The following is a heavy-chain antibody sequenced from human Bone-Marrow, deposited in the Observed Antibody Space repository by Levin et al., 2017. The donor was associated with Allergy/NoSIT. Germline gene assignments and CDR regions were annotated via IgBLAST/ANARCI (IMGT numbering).Heavy chain of an antibody. CDR1: GFTVSSNY. V-gene: IGHV3-66*02. Sequence: GGSLRLSCAASGFTVSSNYMSWVRQAPGKGLEWVSVIYSGGDTYYADSVMGRFTISRDNSKNTLYLQMKSLRAEDTAGYYCARNQAWYGAGYFDYWGQGTLVSVSS. J-gene: IGHJ4*02. D-gene: IGHD3-10*01. CDR2: IYSGGDT. CDR3: ARNQAWYGAGYFDY.